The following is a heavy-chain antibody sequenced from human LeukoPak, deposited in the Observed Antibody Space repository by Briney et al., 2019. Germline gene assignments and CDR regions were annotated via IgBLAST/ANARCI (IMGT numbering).Heavy chain of an antibody. Sequence: GGSLRLSCAASGFTFSSYWMTWVRQAPGKGLEWVANIKQDGSENYYVDSVKGRFIISRDNAKNSLYLQMKSLRAEDTAVYYCARAYYDSSGYYYVYFDYWGQGTLVTVSS. J-gene: IGHJ4*02. D-gene: IGHD3-22*01. V-gene: IGHV3-7*01. CDR1: GFTFSSYW. CDR3: ARAYYDSSGYYYVYFDY. CDR2: IKQDGSEN.